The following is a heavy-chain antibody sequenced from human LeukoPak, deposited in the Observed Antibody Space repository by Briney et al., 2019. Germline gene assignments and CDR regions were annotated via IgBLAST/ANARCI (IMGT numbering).Heavy chain of an antibody. D-gene: IGHD3-3*01. CDR3: AKDLPGITIFGALHY. J-gene: IGHJ4*02. CDR2: ITAGGGST. Sequence: GGSLRLSCAASGFTFSDCVMSWLRQAPGKGLEWVSTITAGGGSTYYGDSVKGRFTISRDNSKNTLYLRLNSLRADDTAVYYCAKDLPGITIFGALHYWGQGALVTVSS. V-gene: IGHV3-23*01. CDR1: GFTFSDCV.